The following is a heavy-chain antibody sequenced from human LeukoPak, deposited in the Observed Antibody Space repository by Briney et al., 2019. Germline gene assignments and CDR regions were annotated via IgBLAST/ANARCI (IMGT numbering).Heavy chain of an antibody. D-gene: IGHD3-3*01. CDR2: IYHSGGT. CDR1: GGSISSGGYY. CDR3: ATPELGDFWSGYLY. Sequence: SETLSLTCTVSGGSISSGGYYWSWIRQPPGKGLEWIGYIYHSGGTYYNPSLKSRVTISVDRSKNQFSLKLSSVTAADTAVYYCATPELGDFWSGYLYWGQGTLVTVSS. J-gene: IGHJ4*02. V-gene: IGHV4-30-2*01.